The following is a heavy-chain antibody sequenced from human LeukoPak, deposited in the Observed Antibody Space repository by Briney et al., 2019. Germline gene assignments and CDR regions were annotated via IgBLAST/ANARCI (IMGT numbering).Heavy chain of an antibody. D-gene: IGHD2-15*01. CDR1: GFTFSSYS. V-gene: IGHV3-21*01. J-gene: IGHJ4*02. CDR2: ISSGSDYI. Sequence: GGSQRLSCAASGFTFSSYSMDWVRQAPGKGLEWVSLISSGSDYIYYADSVKGRFTISRDNATNSLYLQMNSLRAEDTAVYYCARQYCSGGSCYLTTDYWGQGTLVTVSS. CDR3: ARQYCSGGSCYLTTDY.